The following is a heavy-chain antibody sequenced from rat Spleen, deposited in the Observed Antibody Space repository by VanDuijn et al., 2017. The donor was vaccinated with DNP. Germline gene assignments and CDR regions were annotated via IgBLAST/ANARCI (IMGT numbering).Heavy chain of an antibody. CDR3: AREGTTRDYMDA. CDR2: IWNTGGT. Sequence: QVQLKESGPGLVQPSQTLSLTCTVAGFSLTSYNVHWVRQPPGKGLEWMGVIWNTGGTRYNSALKSRLSISKDTSKSQVFLKMNSLQTEDTATYYCAREGTTRDYMDAWGQGTSVTVSS. V-gene: IGHV2-41*01. CDR1: GFSLTSYN. J-gene: IGHJ4*01. D-gene: IGHD1-4*01.